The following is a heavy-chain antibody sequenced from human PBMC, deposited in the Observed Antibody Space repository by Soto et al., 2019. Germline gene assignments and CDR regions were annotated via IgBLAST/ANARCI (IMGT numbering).Heavy chain of an antibody. CDR2: IYHSGST. D-gene: IGHD3-10*01. Sequence: QLQLQESGSGLVKPSQTLSLTCAVSGGSISSGGYSWSWIRQPPGKGLEWIGYIYHSGSTYYNPSLKSRVTISVDRSKNQFSLKLSSVTAADTAGYYCARASTMVRGVIITESWFDPWGQGTLVTVSS. CDR3: ARASTMVRGVIITESWFDP. V-gene: IGHV4-30-2*01. CDR1: GGSISSGGYS. J-gene: IGHJ5*02.